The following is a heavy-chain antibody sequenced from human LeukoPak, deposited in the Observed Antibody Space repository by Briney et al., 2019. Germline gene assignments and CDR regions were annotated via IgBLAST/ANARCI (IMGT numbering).Heavy chain of an antibody. CDR3: ARDRGAVALFGVVIDPGSIDY. V-gene: IGHV1-2*02. Sequence: ASVNVSCKASGYTFTGYYMHWVRQAPGQGLECMGWINPNSGGTNYAPKFQGRVHMTRDTSISTAYMELSRLRSDDTAVYSCARDRGAVALFGVVIDPGSIDYWGQGTLVTVSS. CDR2: INPNSGGT. J-gene: IGHJ4*02. CDR1: GYTFTGYY. D-gene: IGHD3-3*01.